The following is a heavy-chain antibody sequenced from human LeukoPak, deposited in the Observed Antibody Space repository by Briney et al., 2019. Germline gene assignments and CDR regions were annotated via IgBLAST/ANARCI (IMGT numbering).Heavy chain of an antibody. J-gene: IGHJ4*02. V-gene: IGHV4-59*01. CDR2: LYYSGST. Sequence: SETLSLTCTDPRGSISSAYWSWMRQPPGKGLEWIGYLYYSGSTNYNPSLKSRVTISVDTSKNQFSLKLSSVTAADTAVYYCARAGGDGGYLAYWGQGALVTVSS. D-gene: IGHD2-21*02. CDR3: ARAGGDGGYLAY. CDR1: RGSISSAY.